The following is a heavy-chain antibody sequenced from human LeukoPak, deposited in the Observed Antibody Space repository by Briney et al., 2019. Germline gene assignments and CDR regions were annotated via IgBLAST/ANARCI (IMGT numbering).Heavy chain of an antibody. CDR3: ARQGYTAAYYFLDF. J-gene: IGHJ4*02. V-gene: IGHV4-4*07. Sequence: SETLSLTCDVSGGSIRSYYWGWVRQPAGKGLEWIERIYTTGTTDFNPSLKSRLTMSVDTSKDQFSLNLTSVTAADTAVYFCARQGYTAAYYFLDFWSPGTLVTVSS. D-gene: IGHD2/OR15-2a*01. CDR1: GGSIRSYY. CDR2: IYTTGTT.